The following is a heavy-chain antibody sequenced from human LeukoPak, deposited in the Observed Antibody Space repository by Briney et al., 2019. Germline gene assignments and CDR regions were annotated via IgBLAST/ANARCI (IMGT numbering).Heavy chain of an antibody. CDR1: GYTFNTYG. V-gene: IGHV1-18*04. D-gene: IGHD2-2*01. Sequence: ASVKVSCKASGYTFNTYGISWVRQAPGQGLEWMGWISAYNDNTNYAQKLQGRVTVTRDTSTSTAYMELRSLRSDDTAVYYCAREGCSSTRCYLRAFDTWGQGTMVTVSS. CDR3: AREGCSSTRCYLRAFDT. CDR2: ISAYNDNT. J-gene: IGHJ3*02.